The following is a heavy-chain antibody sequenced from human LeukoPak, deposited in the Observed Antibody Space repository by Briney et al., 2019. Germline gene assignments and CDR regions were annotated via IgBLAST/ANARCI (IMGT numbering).Heavy chain of an antibody. CDR3: ARETSQKGAHYMDV. J-gene: IGHJ6*03. CDR2: IYTSGST. D-gene: IGHD3-16*01. V-gene: IGHV4-4*07. Sequence: TSETLSLTCTVSGVSISSYSWSWIRQPAGKGLEWIGRIYTSGSTNYNPSLKSRVTMSVDTSKNQFSLNLSSVTAADTAVYYCARETSQKGAHYMDVWGKGTTVTISS. CDR1: GVSISSYS.